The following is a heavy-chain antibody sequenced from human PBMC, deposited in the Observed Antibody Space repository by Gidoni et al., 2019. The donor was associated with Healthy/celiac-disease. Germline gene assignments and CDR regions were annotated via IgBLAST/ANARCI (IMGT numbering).Heavy chain of an antibody. CDR1: GGTFSSYA. D-gene: IGHD3-22*01. V-gene: IGHV1-69*09. CDR3: ARADRNYYDSSGYYYDYYYYGMDV. CDR2: IIPIRCIA. Sequence: QVQLVQSGAEVKKPGSSVQVSCKASGGTFSSYAISWVRQAPGQGLEWRGRIIPIRCIANDAQKFQGRVTITADKSTSTAYMELSSLRSEDTAVYYCARADRNYYDSSGYYYDYYYYGMDVWGQGTTVTVSS. J-gene: IGHJ6*02.